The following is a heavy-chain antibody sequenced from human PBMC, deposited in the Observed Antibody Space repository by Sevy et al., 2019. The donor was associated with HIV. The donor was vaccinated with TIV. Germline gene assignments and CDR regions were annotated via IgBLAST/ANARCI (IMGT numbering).Heavy chain of an antibody. D-gene: IGHD6-6*01. Sequence: SETLSLTCAVSGDSISSSNWWSWVRQPPGKGLEWIGEIYHSGSTNYNPSLKSRVTISVDKSKNQFSLKLSSVTAADTAVYYCAREIGGSYSSSPSGRAFDIWGQGTMVTVSS. CDR2: IYHSGST. CDR1: GDSISSSNW. J-gene: IGHJ3*02. CDR3: AREIGGSYSSSPSGRAFDI. V-gene: IGHV4-4*02.